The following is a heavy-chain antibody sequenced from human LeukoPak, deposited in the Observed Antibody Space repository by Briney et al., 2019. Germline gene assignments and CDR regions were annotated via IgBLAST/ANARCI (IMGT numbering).Heavy chain of an antibody. J-gene: IGHJ5*02. Sequence: ASVKVSCKASGGTFSSYAISWVRQAPGQGLEWMGGIIPIFGTANYAQKFQGRVTVTADESTSTAYMELSSLRSEDTAVYYCARDRTIFGVVIKAENWFDPWGQGTLVTVSS. CDR3: ARDRTIFGVVIKAENWFDP. CDR1: GGTFSSYA. D-gene: IGHD3-3*01. CDR2: IIPIFGTA. V-gene: IGHV1-69*13.